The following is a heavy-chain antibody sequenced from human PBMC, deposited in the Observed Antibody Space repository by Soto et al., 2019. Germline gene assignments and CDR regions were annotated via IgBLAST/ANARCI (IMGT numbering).Heavy chain of an antibody. D-gene: IGHD5-18*01. CDR3: ARDQGYSYGQDWYFDL. CDR1: GATSTGIG. CDR2: FIPILGIA. J-gene: IGHJ2*01. V-gene: IGHV1-69*08. Sequence: QVQLGKSGARVRRPGSRGRSPSRVPGATSTGIGSAGVERAPGQGLSGLGRFIPILGIANYAQKFQGRVTITADKSTSTAYMELSSLRSEDTAVYYCARDQGYSYGQDWYFDLWGRGTLVTVSS.